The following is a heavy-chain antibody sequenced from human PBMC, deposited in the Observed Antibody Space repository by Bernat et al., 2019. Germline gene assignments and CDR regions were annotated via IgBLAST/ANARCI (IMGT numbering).Heavy chain of an antibody. J-gene: IGHJ4*02. CDR2: INPNSGGT. V-gene: IGHV1-2*04. CDR3: ATSAKYSSSWYDY. CDR1: GYTFTGYY. Sequence: QVQLVQSGAEVKKPGASVKVSCKASGYTFTGYYMHWVRQAPGQGLEWMGWINPNSGGTNYAQKFKGWVTVTRDTSLSKAYMGLSRLRSDDTAVDCCATSAKYSSSWYDYLGQGTLVTVSS. D-gene: IGHD6-13*01.